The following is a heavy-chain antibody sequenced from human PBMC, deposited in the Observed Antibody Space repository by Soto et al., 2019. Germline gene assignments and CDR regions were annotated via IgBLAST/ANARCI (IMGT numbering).Heavy chain of an antibody. Sequence: EVQLLESGGGLVQRGESLRLSCAASGFIFSSYAMGWVRQAPGTGLEWVSAISGSGDSADYADSVKGRFTISRDNSKNRLYLQMYRLRAEDTAVYYCAKPPGYCSKTSCRVVKGGFDYWGQGTLVTVSP. J-gene: IGHJ4*02. CDR1: GFIFSSYA. CDR3: AKPPGYCSKTSCRVVKGGFDY. CDR2: ISGSGDSA. D-gene: IGHD2-2*01. V-gene: IGHV3-23*01.